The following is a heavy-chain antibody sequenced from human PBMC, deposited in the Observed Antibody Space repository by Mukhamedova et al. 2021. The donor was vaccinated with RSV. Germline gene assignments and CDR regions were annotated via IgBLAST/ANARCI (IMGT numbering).Heavy chain of an antibody. CDR2: ST. Sequence: STNSNPSLKSRVTMSVDTSKNQFSLKLTSVTAADTAVYYCARGRNYYDDSGYYKVLDYWGQGTLVSVSS. J-gene: IGHJ4*02. D-gene: IGHD3-22*01. V-gene: IGHV4-4*07. CDR3: ARGRNYYDDSGYYKVLDY.